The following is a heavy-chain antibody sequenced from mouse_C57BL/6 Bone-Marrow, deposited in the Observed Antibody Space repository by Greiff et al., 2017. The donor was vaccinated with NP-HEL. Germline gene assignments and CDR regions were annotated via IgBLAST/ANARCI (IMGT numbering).Heavy chain of an antibody. J-gene: IGHJ2*01. V-gene: IGHV5-6*01. CDR3: ARHGDSSGYGY. CDR2: ISSGGSYT. D-gene: IGHD3-2*02. Sequence: EVQLVESGGDLVKPGGSLKLSCAASGFTFSSYGMSWVRQTPDKRLEWVATISSGGSYTYYPDSVKGRFTISRDNAKNTLYLQMSSLKSEDTAMYYCARHGDSSGYGYWGQGTTLTVSS. CDR1: GFTFSSYG.